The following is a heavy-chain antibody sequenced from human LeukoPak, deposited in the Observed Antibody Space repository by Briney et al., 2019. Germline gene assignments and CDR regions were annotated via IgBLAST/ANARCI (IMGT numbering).Heavy chain of an antibody. J-gene: IGHJ4*02. CDR1: GFTFRDYY. CDR2: ISSSGSTI. D-gene: IGHD2-2*02. CDR3: AREVASAAIPDY. V-gene: IGHV3-11*01. Sequence: GSLRLSWAASGFTFRDYYMSWIRQAPGKGLERGSYISSSGSTIYYADSVKGRFTISRDNAKKSLYLQLNSLRAEDTAVYYCAREVASAAIPDYWGQGTLVTVSS.